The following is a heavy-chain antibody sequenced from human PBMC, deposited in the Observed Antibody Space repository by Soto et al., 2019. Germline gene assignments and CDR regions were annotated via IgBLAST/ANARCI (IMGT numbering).Heavy chain of an antibody. CDR2: IYHSGNT. Sequence: LTCTVSGGSLGSSSYYWGWIRQSPGKGLEWIGNIYHSGNTFYNPSLKSRVTISVDTSKNQIYLHLSAVTAADTAIFYCASIAAPGTTHFDFWGQGTLVTVSS. V-gene: IGHV4-39*01. D-gene: IGHD6-13*01. J-gene: IGHJ4*02. CDR3: ASIAAPGTTHFDF. CDR1: GGSLGSSSYY.